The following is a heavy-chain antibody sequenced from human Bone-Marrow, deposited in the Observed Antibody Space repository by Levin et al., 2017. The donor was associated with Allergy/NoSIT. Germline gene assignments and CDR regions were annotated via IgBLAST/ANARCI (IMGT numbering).Heavy chain of an antibody. CDR2: ISSSSSYI. J-gene: IGHJ5*02. D-gene: IGHD6-13*01. V-gene: IGHV3-21*01. Sequence: LSLTCAASGFTFSSYSMNWVRQAPGKGLEWVSSISSSSSYIYYADSVKGRFTISRDNAKNSLYLQMNSLRAEDTAVYYCARDPLAAYSSPREGYWFDPWGQGTLVTVSS. CDR3: ARDPLAAYSSPREGYWFDP. CDR1: GFTFSSYS.